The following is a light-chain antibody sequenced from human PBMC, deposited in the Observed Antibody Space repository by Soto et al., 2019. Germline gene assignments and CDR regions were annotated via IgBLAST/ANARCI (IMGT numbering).Light chain of an antibody. CDR3: QQYSSSVT. CDR2: DAS. CDR1: QSISSW. J-gene: IGKJ1*01. V-gene: IGKV1-5*01. Sequence: DIQMTQSPSTLSASVGDRVTITCRASQSISSWLAWYQQKPGKAPKLLIYDASTLESGVPSRFSGSGSGTEFTLTISSLQPDDFATYYCQQYSSSVTFGQGTKVDIK.